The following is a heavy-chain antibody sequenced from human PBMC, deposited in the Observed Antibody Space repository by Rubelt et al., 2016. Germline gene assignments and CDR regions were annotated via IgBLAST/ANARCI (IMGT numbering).Heavy chain of an antibody. V-gene: IGHV3-15*01. CDR3: TTGVTWGTTIY. D-gene: IGHD3-16*01. CDR1: GFTFSNAW. Sequence: EVQLVESGGGLVQPGGSLRLSCAASGFTFSNAWMSWVRQAPGKGLEWVGRIKSKTDGGTTDYAAILKVRLIIAGNESKNTVYQQMNGLKTERPALDYCTTGVTWGTTIYWGRGTLVTVSS. J-gene: IGHJ4*03. CDR2: IKSKTDGGTT.